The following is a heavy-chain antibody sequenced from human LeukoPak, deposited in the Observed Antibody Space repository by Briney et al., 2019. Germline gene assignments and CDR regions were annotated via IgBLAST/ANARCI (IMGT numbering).Heavy chain of an antibody. V-gene: IGHV1-46*01. J-gene: IGHJ3*02. D-gene: IGHD5-24*01. Sequence: ASVKVSCKASGYTFTSYYMHWVRQAPGQGLEWMGIINPSGGSTSYAQKFQGRVTMTRDTSTSTVYMELSSLRSEDTAVYYYARENVEMATGNAFDIWGQRTMVTVSS. CDR2: INPSGGST. CDR3: ARENVEMATGNAFDI. CDR1: GYTFTSYY.